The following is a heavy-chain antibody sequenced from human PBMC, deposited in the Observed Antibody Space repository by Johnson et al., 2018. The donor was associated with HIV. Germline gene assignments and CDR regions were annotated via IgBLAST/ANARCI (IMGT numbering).Heavy chain of an antibody. CDR1: GFTFDDYA. V-gene: IGHV3-43D*03. J-gene: IGHJ3*02. Sequence: VQLVESGGVAIQPGGSLRLSCAASGFTFDDYAMHWVRQAPGKGLEWVSLITWDGDSTYYADSVKGRFTISRDISKNSLYLQMNSLRSEDTAWYYCAKEGAYYYDSSGLNDAFDIWGQGTMVTVSS. CDR3: AKEGAYYYDSSGLNDAFDI. D-gene: IGHD3-22*01. CDR2: ITWDGDST.